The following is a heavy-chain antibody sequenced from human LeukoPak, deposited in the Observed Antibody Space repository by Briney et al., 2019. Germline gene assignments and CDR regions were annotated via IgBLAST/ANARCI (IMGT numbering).Heavy chain of an antibody. CDR1: GYTFTSYG. CDR3: ARDSPVRGVFVGIPVTVVYYGMDV. J-gene: IGHJ6*02. D-gene: IGHD3-10*01. V-gene: IGHV1-18*01. CDR2: ISAYNGNT. Sequence: AGSVKVSCKASGYTFTSYGISWVRQAPGQGLEWMGWISAYNGNTNYAQKLQGRVTMTTDTSTSTAYMELRSLRSDDTAVYYCARDSPVRGVFVGIPVTVVYYGMDVWGQGTTVTVSS.